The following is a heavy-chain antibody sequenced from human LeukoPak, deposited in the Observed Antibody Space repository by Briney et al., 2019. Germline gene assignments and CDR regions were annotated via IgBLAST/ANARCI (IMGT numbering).Heavy chain of an antibody. CDR1: RGSITDNY. V-gene: IGHV4-59*01. CDR2: VYYSGGGT. J-gene: IGHJ4*02. D-gene: IGHD6-19*01. CDR3: ARGNSSDWYGGFDY. Sequence: SETLSLTCTVSRGSITDNYWSWIRQPPGKGPEWIGYVYYSGGGTNYNPSLKSRVTMSVDTSKNHFSLKLGSVTAADTAVYYCARGNSSDWYGGFDYWGQGILVTVSS.